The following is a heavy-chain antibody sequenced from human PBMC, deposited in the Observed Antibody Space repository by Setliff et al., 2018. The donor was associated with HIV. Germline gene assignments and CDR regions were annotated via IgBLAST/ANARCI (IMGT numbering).Heavy chain of an antibody. V-gene: IGHV3-15*01. D-gene: IGHD6-19*01. CDR2: IKSKNDGGTT. Sequence: PGGSLRLSCAASVFTFSNAWMSWVRQAPGKGLEWVGRIKSKNDGGTTDYAAPVKGRFTISRDDSKNTLYLQMNSLKTEDTAVYYCTTAVFRQWLVGDYWGQGTLVTVSS. CDR1: VFTFSNAW. J-gene: IGHJ4*02. CDR3: TTAVFRQWLVGDY.